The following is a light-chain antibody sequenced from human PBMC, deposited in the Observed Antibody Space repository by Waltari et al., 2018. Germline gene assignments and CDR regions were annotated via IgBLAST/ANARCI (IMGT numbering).Light chain of an antibody. V-gene: IGKV3-20*01. CDR2: GAS. CDR1: HSVISTS. CDR3: QQYATSTRT. J-gene: IGKJ1*01. Sequence: EIVLTHSLGPLSFSPGGRDTLSRRARHSVISTSLAWYQQKPGQAPRLLIYGASSRATGISDKFSGSGSGTEFTLTISRLEPEDFAVYYCQQYATSTRTFGQGTKVE.